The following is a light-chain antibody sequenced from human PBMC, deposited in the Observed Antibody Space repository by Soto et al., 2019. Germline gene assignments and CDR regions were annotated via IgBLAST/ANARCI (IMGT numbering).Light chain of an antibody. Sequence: DIQMTQSPSTLSASVGDRVTITCRASQSISTWLAWYQQKPGKAPNLLISKASSLESGVPSRFSGSGSGTEFTLTINSLQPDDFATYYCQQYNTYSRTFGQGTKLDIK. CDR2: KAS. J-gene: IGKJ2*01. CDR1: QSISTW. CDR3: QQYNTYSRT. V-gene: IGKV1-5*03.